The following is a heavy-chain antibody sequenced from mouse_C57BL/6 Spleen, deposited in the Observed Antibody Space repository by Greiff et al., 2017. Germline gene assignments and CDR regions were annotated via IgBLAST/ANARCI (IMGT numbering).Heavy chain of an antibody. CDR3: ARKGSSYDYAMDY. CDR1: GYTFTSYG. CDR2: IYPRSGNT. J-gene: IGHJ4*01. V-gene: IGHV1-81*01. Sequence: QVQLKQSGAELARPGASVKLSCKASGYTFTSYGLSWVKQRTGQGLEWIGEIYPRSGNTYYNEKFKGKATLTADKSSSTAYMELRSLTSEDSAVYFCARKGSSYDYAMDYWGQGTSVTVSS. D-gene: IGHD1-1*01.